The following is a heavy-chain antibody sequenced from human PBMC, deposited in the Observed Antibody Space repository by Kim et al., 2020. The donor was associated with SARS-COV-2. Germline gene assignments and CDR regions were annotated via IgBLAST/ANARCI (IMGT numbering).Heavy chain of an antibody. CDR2: ISGSGGST. J-gene: IGHJ4*02. Sequence: GGSLRLSCAASGFTFSSYAMSWVRQAPGKGLEWVSAISGSGGSTYYADSVKGRFTISRDNSKNTLYLQMNSLRAEDTAVYYCAKVHYYDSSGYYWDYFDYWGQGTLVTVSS. CDR3: AKVHYYDSSGYYWDYFDY. CDR1: GFTFSSYA. D-gene: IGHD3-22*01. V-gene: IGHV3-23*01.